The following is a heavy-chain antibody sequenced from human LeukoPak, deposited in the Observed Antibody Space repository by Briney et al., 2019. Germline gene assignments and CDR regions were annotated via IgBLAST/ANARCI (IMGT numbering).Heavy chain of an antibody. CDR1: GYSFTSYW. Sequence: GESLKISCKGSGYSFTSYWIGWVRQMPGKGLEWMGIIYPGDSDTRYSPSFQGQVTISADKSISTAYLQWSSLKASDTAMYYCARHYCSGGSCYSWLDYWGQGTLVTVSS. J-gene: IGHJ4*02. D-gene: IGHD2-15*01. V-gene: IGHV5-51*01. CDR2: IYPGDSDT. CDR3: ARHYCSGGSCYSWLDY.